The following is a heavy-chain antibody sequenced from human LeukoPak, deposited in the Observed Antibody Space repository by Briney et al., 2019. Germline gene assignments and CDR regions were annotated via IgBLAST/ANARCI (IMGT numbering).Heavy chain of an antibody. D-gene: IGHD6-13*01. CDR3: ARISSSWSTYYYIDV. J-gene: IGHJ6*03. CDR2: IKQDGSEK. CDR1: TFTFNNYW. Sequence: GGSLRLSCAASTFTFNNYWMTSVRQAPGKGLEWVANIKQDGSEKFYVDSVKGRFTISRDNAKNSLYLQMNSLRAEDTAVYYCARISSSWSTYYYIDVWGKGTTVTVSS. V-gene: IGHV3-7*01.